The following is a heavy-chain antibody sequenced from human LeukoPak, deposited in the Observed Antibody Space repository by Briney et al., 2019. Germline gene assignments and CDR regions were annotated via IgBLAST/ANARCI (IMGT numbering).Heavy chain of an antibody. V-gene: IGHV3-30*04. J-gene: IGHJ6*04. CDR2: ASNDGSDT. D-gene: IGHD4-11*01. Sequence: PGRSLRLSCAASGFTFSTYAMHWVRQAPGRGLEWVTFASNDGSDTYYADSVKGRFSVSRDNSKNTLYLQMNSLRVEDTAVYYCARDGDYINYYYYGVDVWGKGTTVTVSS. CDR1: GFTFSTYA. CDR3: ARDGDYINYYYYGVDV.